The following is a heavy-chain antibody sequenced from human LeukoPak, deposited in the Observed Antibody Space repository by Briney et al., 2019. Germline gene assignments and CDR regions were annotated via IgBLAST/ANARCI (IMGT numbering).Heavy chain of an antibody. CDR2: ARNKAKSYTT. Sequence: PGGSLRLSCVASGFSFSDHYMDWIRQAPGKGLEWVSRARNKAKSYTTEYAASVKGRFTISRDDLRNSLYLQMDSLKTEDTAVYYCARGNRDSSGYWYFDLWGRSTLVTVSS. V-gene: IGHV3-72*01. D-gene: IGHD5-18*01. J-gene: IGHJ2*01. CDR3: ARGNRDSSGYWYFDL. CDR1: GFSFSDHY.